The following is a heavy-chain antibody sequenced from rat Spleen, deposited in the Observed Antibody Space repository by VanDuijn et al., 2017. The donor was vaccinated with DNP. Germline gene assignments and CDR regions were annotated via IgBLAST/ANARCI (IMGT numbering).Heavy chain of an antibody. Sequence: QVQLKESGPGLVQPSQTLSVTCTVSGFSLTSYGVHWVRQAPGKGLEWMGIIWGDGSTNYNSALKSRLSISRDTSKSQVFLTMNSLQTDDTAVYYCARDSYAHWGQGVMVTVSS. D-gene: IGHD1-12*01. J-gene: IGHJ2*01. CDR2: IWGDGST. CDR1: GFSLTSYG. CDR3: ARDSYAH. V-gene: IGHV2-77*01.